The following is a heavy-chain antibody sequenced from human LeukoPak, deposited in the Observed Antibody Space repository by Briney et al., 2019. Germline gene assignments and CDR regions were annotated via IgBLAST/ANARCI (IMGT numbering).Heavy chain of an antibody. Sequence: ASVKVSCKASGYSFTNYDISWVRQATGQGLEWMGWINPNSGGTNYAQKFQGRVTMTRDTSIRTAYMELSRLRSEDTAVYYCARVPEHDYGDYGEGGFDYWGQGTLVTVSS. CDR3: ARVPEHDYGDYGEGGFDY. D-gene: IGHD4-17*01. CDR1: GYSFTNYD. CDR2: INPNSGGT. V-gene: IGHV1-2*02. J-gene: IGHJ4*02.